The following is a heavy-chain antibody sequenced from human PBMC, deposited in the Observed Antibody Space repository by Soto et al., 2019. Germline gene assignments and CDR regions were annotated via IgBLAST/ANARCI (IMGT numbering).Heavy chain of an antibody. V-gene: IGHV1-69*13. CDR3: AREAPIVVVVAASPGVGWFDP. CDR1: GGTFSSYA. D-gene: IGHD2-15*01. Sequence: SVKVSCKASGGTFSSYAISWVRQAPGQGLEWMGGIIPIFGTANYAQKFQGRVTITADESTSTAYMELSSLRSEDTAVYYCAREAPIVVVVAASPGVGWFDPWGQGTLVTVSS. CDR2: IIPIFGTA. J-gene: IGHJ5*02.